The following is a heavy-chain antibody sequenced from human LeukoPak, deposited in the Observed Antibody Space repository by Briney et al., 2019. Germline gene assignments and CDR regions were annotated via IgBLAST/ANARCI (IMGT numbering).Heavy chain of an antibody. CDR3: AREKVVLWFGELLGYYGMDV. CDR2: ISYDGTNK. Sequence: PGGSLRLSCAASGFTFSSYAMHWVRQAPGKGLEWVAVISYDGTNKFYGDSVMGRFTISRDNSKNTLYLQMNSLRAEDTAVYYCAREKVVLWFGELLGYYGMDVWGQGTTVTVSS. CDR1: GFTFSSYA. V-gene: IGHV3-30-3*01. D-gene: IGHD3-10*01. J-gene: IGHJ6*02.